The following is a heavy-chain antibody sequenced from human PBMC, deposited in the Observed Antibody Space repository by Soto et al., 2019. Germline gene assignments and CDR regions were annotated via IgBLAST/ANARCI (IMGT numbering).Heavy chain of an antibody. D-gene: IGHD4-17*01. Sequence: GGSLRLSCAASGFTFSSYWMSWVRQAPGKGLEWVANIKQDGSEKYYVDAVKGRFTISRDNAKNSLYLQMNSLRAEDTAVYFCAWAERDYGDYFDYWGQGTLVTVSS. CDR3: AWAERDYGDYFDY. V-gene: IGHV3-7*03. J-gene: IGHJ4*02. CDR2: IKQDGSEK. CDR1: GFTFSSYW.